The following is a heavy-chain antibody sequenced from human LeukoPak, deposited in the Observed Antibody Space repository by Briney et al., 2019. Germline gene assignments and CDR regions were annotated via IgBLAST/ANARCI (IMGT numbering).Heavy chain of an antibody. Sequence: PSETLSLTCAVYGGSFSGYYWSWIRQPPGKGLEWIGEINHSGSTNYNPSLKSRVTISVDTSKNQSSLKLSSVTAADTAVYYCARQTDLGYCTNGVCFLGDAFDIWGQGTMVTVSS. J-gene: IGHJ3*02. CDR1: GGSFSGYY. CDR2: INHSGST. CDR3: ARQTDLGYCTNGVCFLGDAFDI. V-gene: IGHV4-34*01. D-gene: IGHD2-8*01.